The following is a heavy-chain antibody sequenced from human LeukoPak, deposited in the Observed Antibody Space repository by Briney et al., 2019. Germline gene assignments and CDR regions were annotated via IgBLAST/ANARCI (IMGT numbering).Heavy chain of an antibody. D-gene: IGHD6-13*01. CDR1: GGTFSSYA. CDR3: ARGGHIAAAGIAYYYGMDV. CDR2: IIPIFGTA. J-gene: IGHJ6*02. Sequence: SVKVSCKASGGTFSSYAISWVRQAPGQGHEWMGGIIPIFGTANYAQKFRGRVTITADESTSTAYMELSSLRSEDTAVYYCARGGHIAAAGIAYYYGMDVWGQGTTVTVSS. V-gene: IGHV1-69*13.